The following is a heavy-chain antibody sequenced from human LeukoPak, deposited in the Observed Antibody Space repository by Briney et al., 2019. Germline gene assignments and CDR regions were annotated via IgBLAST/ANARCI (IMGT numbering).Heavy chain of an antibody. V-gene: IGHV3-23*01. CDR3: AKDPHSSGYYNPYYFDY. Sequence: GGSLRLSCAASGFTFSSYGMSWVRQAPGKGLEWVSAISGSGGSTYYADSVKGRFTISRDNSKNTLYLQMNSLRAEDTAVYYCAKDPHSSGYYNPYYFDYWGQGTLVTVSS. J-gene: IGHJ4*02. D-gene: IGHD3-22*01. CDR2: ISGSGGST. CDR1: GFTFSSYG.